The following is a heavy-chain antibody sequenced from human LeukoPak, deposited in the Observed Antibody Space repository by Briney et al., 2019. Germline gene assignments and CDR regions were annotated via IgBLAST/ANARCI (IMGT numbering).Heavy chain of an antibody. V-gene: IGHV3-30*04. Sequence: GGSLRLSCAASGFTLSSYAMHWVRQAPGKGLEWVAVISYDGSNKYYADSVKGRFTISRDNSKNTLYLQMNSLRAEDTAVYYCARDFLDYWGQGTLVTVSS. CDR2: ISYDGSNK. CDR1: GFTLSSYA. CDR3: ARDFLDY. J-gene: IGHJ4*02.